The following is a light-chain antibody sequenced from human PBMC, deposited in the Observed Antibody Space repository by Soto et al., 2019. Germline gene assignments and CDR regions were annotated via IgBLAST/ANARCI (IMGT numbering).Light chain of an antibody. V-gene: IGKV3-11*01. J-gene: IGKJ4*01. Sequence: EIVLTQSPATLSFSPGVRATLSCRASQSISKYLAWYQQRPGQAPRLLIYDASTRATGIPARFSGSWSGTDFTLTISSLEPEDFAVYYCQQRSNWRGTFGGGTKVEI. CDR1: QSISKY. CDR2: DAS. CDR3: QQRSNWRGT.